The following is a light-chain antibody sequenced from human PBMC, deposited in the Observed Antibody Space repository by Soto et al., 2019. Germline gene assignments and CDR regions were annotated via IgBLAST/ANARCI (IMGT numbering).Light chain of an antibody. V-gene: IGKV1-39*01. CDR3: QQRSDWPLT. CDR2: AAS. Sequence: DIQMTQSPSSLSASLGDRVTITCRASQSISTYLNWYQQKPGKAPKLLIYAASSLQSGVPSRFSGSGSGTDFTLTISSLQPEDFAVYFCQQRSDWPLTFGGGTKVEIK. CDR1: QSISTY. J-gene: IGKJ4*01.